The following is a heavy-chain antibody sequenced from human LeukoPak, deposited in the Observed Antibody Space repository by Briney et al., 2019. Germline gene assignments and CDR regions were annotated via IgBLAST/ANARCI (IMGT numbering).Heavy chain of an antibody. J-gene: IGHJ5*02. V-gene: IGHV3-48*04. CDR2: ITSSSTAI. CDR1: GFTFSSYS. CDR3: AKDNHRDYDYVWGSYRYNWFDP. Sequence: GGSLRLSCAASGFTFSSYSMNWVRQAPGKGLEWISYITSSSTAIYYADSVKGRFTISRDNAKNSLYLQMNSLRAEDTALYYCAKDNHRDYDYVWGSYRYNWFDPWGQGTLVTVSS. D-gene: IGHD3-16*02.